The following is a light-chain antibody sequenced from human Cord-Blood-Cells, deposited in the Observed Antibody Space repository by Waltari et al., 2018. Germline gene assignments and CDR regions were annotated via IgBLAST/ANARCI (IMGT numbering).Light chain of an antibody. Sequence: DIVMTQSPDSLAVPLGERATIHCTSSQSVLYSSNNKNYLAWYQQKPGQPPKLLIYWASTRESGVPDRFSGSGSGTDFTLTISSLQAEDVAVYYCQQYYSTPYTFGQGTKLEIK. CDR3: QQYYSTPYT. CDR2: WAS. CDR1: QSVLYSSNNKNY. V-gene: IGKV4-1*01. J-gene: IGKJ2*01.